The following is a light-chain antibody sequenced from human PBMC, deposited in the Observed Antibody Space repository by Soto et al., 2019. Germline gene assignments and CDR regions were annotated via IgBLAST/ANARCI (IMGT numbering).Light chain of an antibody. V-gene: IGKV1-5*03. J-gene: IGKJ1*01. CDR1: QSVSSW. CDR2: KAS. CDR3: QQYNSYWT. Sequence: DIQMTQSPSTLSASVGDRVTITCRASQSVSSWLAWYQQKPGKAPKLLIYKASSLESGVPSRFSGSGSGTEFTLTIGSVQPDDFATYYCQQYNSYWTFGQGTKVEIK.